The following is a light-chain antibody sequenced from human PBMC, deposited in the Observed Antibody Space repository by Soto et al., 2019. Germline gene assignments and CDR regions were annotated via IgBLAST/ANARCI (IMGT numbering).Light chain of an antibody. CDR3: SSYTSSSTLL. CDR2: DVS. CDR1: SSDVGGYNY. J-gene: IGLJ2*01. Sequence: QSALTQPASVSGSPGQSITISCTGTSSDVGGYNYVSWYQQHPGKAPKLMIYDVSNRPSGVSNRFSDSKSGNTATLTISGLQAEDEADYYCSSYTSSSTLLFGGGTQLTVL. V-gene: IGLV2-14*01.